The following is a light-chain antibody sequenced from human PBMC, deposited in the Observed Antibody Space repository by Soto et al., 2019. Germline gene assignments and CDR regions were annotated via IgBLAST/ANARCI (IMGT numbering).Light chain of an antibody. Sequence: QSVLTQPPSVSEAPGQRVTISCSGSNVGNKAVNWYQQLPGKAPKLLLYYDDMLSSGVSDRFSGSKSGTSASLAISGLQNDDDGDYYCAIWDDSVDGWVFGGGTKVTGL. V-gene: IGLV1-36*01. CDR3: AIWDDSVDGWV. J-gene: IGLJ3*02. CDR1: NVGNKA. CDR2: YDD.